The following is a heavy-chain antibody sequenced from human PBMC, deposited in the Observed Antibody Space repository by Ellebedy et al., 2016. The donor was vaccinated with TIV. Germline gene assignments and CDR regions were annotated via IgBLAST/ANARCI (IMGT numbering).Heavy chain of an antibody. J-gene: IGHJ4*02. D-gene: IGHD5-12*01. CDR3: ASSPSGYEIPY. CDR2: IYHSGST. Sequence: SETLSLXCNVSGGTISSTNYYWGWIRQSPEKGLEWIGSIYHSGSTYYNPSLKSRLTISLDTTKNQFSLRLDSVTAGDTAVYYCASSPSGYEIPYWGQGTLVTVSS. V-gene: IGHV4-39*07. CDR1: GGTISSTNYY.